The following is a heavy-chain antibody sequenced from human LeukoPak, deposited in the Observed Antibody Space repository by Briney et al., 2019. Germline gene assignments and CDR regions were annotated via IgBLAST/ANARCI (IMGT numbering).Heavy chain of an antibody. Sequence: ASVKDSCKVSVYTLTELSMHCVRPPPGKGLEWMGGFYPEDGETIYAQKFQGRVTMTEDTSTDTAYMELSSLRSEDTAVYYCATEIPRGYSYGYDYYYGMDVWGQGTTVTVSS. J-gene: IGHJ6*02. CDR3: ATEIPRGYSYGYDYYYGMDV. V-gene: IGHV1-24*01. D-gene: IGHD5-18*01. CDR1: VYTLTELS. CDR2: FYPEDGET.